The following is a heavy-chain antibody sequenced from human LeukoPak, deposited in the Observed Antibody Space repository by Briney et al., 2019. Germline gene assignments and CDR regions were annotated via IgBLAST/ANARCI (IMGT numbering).Heavy chain of an antibody. CDR1: GFTFADYD. J-gene: IGHJ4*02. D-gene: IGHD1-26*01. CDR2: IRTKAYGGTT. CDR3: YWEGY. V-gene: IGHV3-49*04. Sequence: AGGSLRLSCTASGFTFADYDMSWVRPAPGKGLEWVGFIRTKAYGGTTEYAASVKGRFTISRDDSKTIAYLQMNSLKTEDTAVYYCYWEGYWGQGTLVTVSS.